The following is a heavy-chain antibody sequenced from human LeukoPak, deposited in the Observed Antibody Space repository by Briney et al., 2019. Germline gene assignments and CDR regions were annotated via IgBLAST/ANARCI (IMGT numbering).Heavy chain of an antibody. D-gene: IGHD1-26*01. J-gene: IGHJ4*02. V-gene: IGHV3-7*01. CDR2: TKEDGSEK. CDR1: GFTFSMHW. CDR3: VRYDSRYGGSPGY. Sequence: PGGSLRLSCAASGFTFSMHWMNWVRQAPGKGLEWVANTKEDGSEKYYVDSVTGRFTISRDNAKNSLYLQMNSLRAEDTAVYYCVRYDSRYGGSPGYWGQGTLVIV.